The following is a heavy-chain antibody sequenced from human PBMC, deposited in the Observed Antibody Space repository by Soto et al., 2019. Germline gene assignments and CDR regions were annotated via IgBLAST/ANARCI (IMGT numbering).Heavy chain of an antibody. Sequence: PGGSLRLSCSASGFTFSSYAMSWVRQAPGKGLEWVSTIRGSGGSTDYADSVKGRFTISRDNSKNTLYLQMSSLRAEDTAVYYCAKDRGNGFEYFDSWGQGTLVTVSS. CDR3: AKDRGNGFEYFDS. V-gene: IGHV3-23*01. J-gene: IGHJ4*02. CDR1: GFTFSSYA. CDR2: IRGSGGST. D-gene: IGHD5-12*01.